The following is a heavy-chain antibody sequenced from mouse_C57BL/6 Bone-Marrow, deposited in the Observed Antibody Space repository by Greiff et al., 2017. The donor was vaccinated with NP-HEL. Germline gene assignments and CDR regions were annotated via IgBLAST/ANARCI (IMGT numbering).Heavy chain of an antibody. Sequence: QVQLQQPGAELVKPGASVKLSCKASGYTFTSYWMHWVKQRPGQGLEWIGMIHPNSGSTNYNEKFKSKATLTVDKSSSTAYMQLSSLTSEDSAVYYCARCGYYYGSSYIWYFDVWGTGTTVTVSS. CDR3: ARCGYYYGSSYIWYFDV. CDR2: IHPNSGST. CDR1: GYTFTSYW. J-gene: IGHJ1*03. D-gene: IGHD1-1*01. V-gene: IGHV1-64*01.